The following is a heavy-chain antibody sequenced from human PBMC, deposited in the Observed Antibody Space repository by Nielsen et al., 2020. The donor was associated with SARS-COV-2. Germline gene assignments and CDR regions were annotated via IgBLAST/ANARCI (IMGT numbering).Heavy chain of an antibody. Sequence: GESLKISCAASGFTFSSYSMNWVRQAPGKGLEWVSSISSSSSYIYYADPVKGRFTISRDNAKNSLYLQMNSLRAEDTAVYYCARVPSRIVGATLYYYYYGMDVWGQGTTVTVSS. CDR1: GFTFSSYS. CDR3: ARVPSRIVGATLYYYYYGMDV. V-gene: IGHV3-21*01. D-gene: IGHD1-26*01. CDR2: ISSSSSYI. J-gene: IGHJ6*02.